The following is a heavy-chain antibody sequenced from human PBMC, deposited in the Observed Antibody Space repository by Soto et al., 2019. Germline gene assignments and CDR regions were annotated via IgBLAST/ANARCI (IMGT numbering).Heavy chain of an antibody. Sequence: SGPTLVNPTQTLTLSCTFSGFSFNATGVGVGWIRQPPGKALEWLALIYWNDDERYSPSLRSRLAITKDASKNEVVLTMTNMNPVDTGTYYCAHERSEFDSWGPGTLVTVSS. CDR2: IYWNDDE. CDR1: GFSFNATGVG. CDR3: AHERSEFDS. J-gene: IGHJ5*01. V-gene: IGHV2-5*01.